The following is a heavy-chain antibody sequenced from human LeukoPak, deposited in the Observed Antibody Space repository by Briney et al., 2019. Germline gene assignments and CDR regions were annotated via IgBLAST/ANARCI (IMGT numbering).Heavy chain of an antibody. V-gene: IGHV4-34*01. CDR3: ARGHAFDI. Sequence: SETLPLTCAVYGGSFSGYYWSWIRQPPGKGLEWIGEINHSGSTNYNPSLKSRVTISVDTSKNQFSLKLSSVTAADTAVYYCARGHAFDIWGQGTMVTVSS. CDR1: GGSFSGYY. J-gene: IGHJ3*02. CDR2: INHSGST.